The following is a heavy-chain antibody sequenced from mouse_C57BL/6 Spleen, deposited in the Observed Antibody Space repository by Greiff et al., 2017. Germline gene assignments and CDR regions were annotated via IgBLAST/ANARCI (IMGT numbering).Heavy chain of an antibody. CDR2: IDRENGDN. D-gene: IGHD2-3*01. J-gene: IGHJ3*01. Sequence: DVQLQVSGAELVRPGASVTLSCTASGFNINDDYMHWVKQRPEQGLEWIGWIDRENGDNDYASKFQGKATITADTSSNTAYLQLSSLTSEDTAVYYCTTGWLVDAYWGQGTLGTVSA. V-gene: IGHV14-4*01. CDR1: GFNINDDY. CDR3: TTGWLVDAY.